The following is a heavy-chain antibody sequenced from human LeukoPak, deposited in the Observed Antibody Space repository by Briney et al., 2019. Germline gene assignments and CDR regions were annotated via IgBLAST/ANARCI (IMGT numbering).Heavy chain of an antibody. D-gene: IGHD5-12*01. Sequence: GATVKISCKASGYTFTDYYMHWVQQAPGKGLEWMGRVDPEDGETIYAEKFQGRVTITADTSTDTAYMELSSLRSEDTAVYYCATRGYSGYDELDVWGQGTTVTVSS. V-gene: IGHV1-69-2*01. CDR2: VDPEDGET. CDR3: ATRGYSGYDELDV. CDR1: GYTFTDYY. J-gene: IGHJ6*02.